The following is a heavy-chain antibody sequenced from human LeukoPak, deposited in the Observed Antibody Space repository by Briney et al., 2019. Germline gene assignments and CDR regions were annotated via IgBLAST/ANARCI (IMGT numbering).Heavy chain of an antibody. D-gene: IGHD3-10*01. CDR3: AKPYYYGSRSYMDY. CDR1: GFTFSNYG. CDR2: ISYDGSNT. J-gene: IGHJ4*02. V-gene: IGHV3-30*18. Sequence: GGSLRLSCAASGFTFSNYGMHWVRQAPGKGLEWVAVISYDGSNTYYADSVKGRFTISRDNSKNMLYLQMNSLRAEDTAVYYCAKPYYYGSRSYMDYWGQGTLVTVSS.